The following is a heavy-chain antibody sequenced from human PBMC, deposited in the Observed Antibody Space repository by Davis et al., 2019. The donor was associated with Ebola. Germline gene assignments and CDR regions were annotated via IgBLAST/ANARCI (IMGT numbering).Heavy chain of an antibody. D-gene: IGHD3-22*01. CDR3: ARDVWIVVGSGWFDP. CDR1: GFTFSSYG. J-gene: IGHJ5*02. CDR2: IWYDGSNK. V-gene: IGHV3-33*01. Sequence: GESLKISCAASGFTFSSYGMHWVRQAPGKGLEWVAVIWYDGSNKYYADSVKGRFTISRDNSKNTLYLQMNSLRAEDTAVYYCARDVWIVVGSGWFDPWGQGTLVTVSS.